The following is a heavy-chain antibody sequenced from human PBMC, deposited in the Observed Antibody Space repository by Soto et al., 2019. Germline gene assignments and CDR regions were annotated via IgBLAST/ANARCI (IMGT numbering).Heavy chain of an antibody. CDR2: IRRDGVQT. V-gene: IGHV3-7*05. Sequence: EEQLVESGGGLVQVGGSLRLSCAASGFTFSTFWVTWLRQAPGKGLEWVANIRRDGVQTHYGDSMEGRFTVTRDNATNSLYLQLNSLRPEDTAMHYCARDLSPSRAFFYEAFDVWGQGTFVTVSS. J-gene: IGHJ3*01. CDR1: GFTFSTFW. CDR3: ARDLSPSRAFFYEAFDV. D-gene: IGHD3-16*02.